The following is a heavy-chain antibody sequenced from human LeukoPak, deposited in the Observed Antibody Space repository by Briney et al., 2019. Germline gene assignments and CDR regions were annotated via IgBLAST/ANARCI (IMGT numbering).Heavy chain of an antibody. CDR3: ARASDDSSGYYYWFDP. D-gene: IGHD3-22*01. CDR1: GGSISSGSYF. V-gene: IGHV4-61*01. J-gene: IGHJ5*02. Sequence: SQTLSLTCTVSGGSISSGSYFWSWIRQPPGMGLEWIGFIYYSGNSGRTTYSPSLKNRVTISLDTSKNQFSLKLSSVTAADTAVYYCARASDDSSGYYYWFDPWGQGTLVTVSS. CDR2: IYYSGNSGRT.